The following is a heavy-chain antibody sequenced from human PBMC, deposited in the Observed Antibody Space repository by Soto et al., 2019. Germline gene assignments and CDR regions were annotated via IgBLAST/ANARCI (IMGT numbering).Heavy chain of an antibody. D-gene: IGHD3-10*01. CDR3: ARGMMVRGVDPGVYYYYYGMDV. Sequence: ASVKGSCKASGYTFTSYDINWVRQATGQGLEWMGWMNPNSGNTGYAQKFQGRVTMTRNTSISTAYMELSSLRSEDTAVYYCARGMMVRGVDPGVYYYYYGMDVWGQGTTVTVSS. CDR2: MNPNSGNT. J-gene: IGHJ6*02. V-gene: IGHV1-8*01. CDR1: GYTFTSYD.